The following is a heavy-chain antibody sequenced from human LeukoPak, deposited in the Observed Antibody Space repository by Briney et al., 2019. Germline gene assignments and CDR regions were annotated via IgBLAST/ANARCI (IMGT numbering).Heavy chain of an antibody. CDR1: GYTFTSYG. Sequence: ASVKVSCKASGYTFTSYGISWVRQAPGQGLEWMGWISAYNGNTNYAQKLRGRVTMTTDTSTSTAYMELRSLRSDDTAVYYCARLYYDILTGYPPLVWFDPWGQGTLVTVSS. CDR2: ISAYNGNT. J-gene: IGHJ5*02. CDR3: ARLYYDILTGYPPLVWFDP. V-gene: IGHV1-18*01. D-gene: IGHD3-9*01.